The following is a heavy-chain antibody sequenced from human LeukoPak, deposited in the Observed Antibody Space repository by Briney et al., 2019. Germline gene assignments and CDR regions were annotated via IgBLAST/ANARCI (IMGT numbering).Heavy chain of an antibody. CDR3: ARMTYGDRLYYFDS. CDR1: GFTLNNYA. V-gene: IGHV3-23*01. D-gene: IGHD2-21*02. Sequence: GGSLRLSCAASGFTLNNYAMSWVRQAPGKGREWVSGLGSGGDAAYHADSVKGRFTISRDTSKNTLYLHVNSLSAEDTAIYSCARMTYGDRLYYFDSWGPGALVTVSS. CDR2: LGSGGDAA. J-gene: IGHJ4*02.